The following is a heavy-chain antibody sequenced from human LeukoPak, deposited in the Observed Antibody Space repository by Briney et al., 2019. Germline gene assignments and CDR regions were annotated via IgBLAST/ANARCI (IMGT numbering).Heavy chain of an antibody. CDR1: GGSFSGYY. CDR3: ARRHTAMVQYCFDF. J-gene: IGHJ4*02. Sequence: KPSETLSLTCAVYGGSFSGYYWSWIRQPPGKGLEWIGEINHSGSTNYNPSLKSRVTISVDTSKNQFSLKLSSVTAADTAVYYCARRHTAMVQYCFDFWGQGTLVAVSS. D-gene: IGHD5-18*01. CDR2: INHSGST. V-gene: IGHV4-34*01.